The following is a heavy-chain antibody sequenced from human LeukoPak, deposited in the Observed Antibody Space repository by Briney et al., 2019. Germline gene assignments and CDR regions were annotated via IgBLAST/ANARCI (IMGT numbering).Heavy chain of an antibody. CDR1: GYSLTNYY. CDR2: ISAYNGNT. V-gene: IGHV1-18*04. D-gene: IGHD2-2*02. CDR3: ARTGYCSSTSCYTGIRAFDI. J-gene: IGHJ3*02. Sequence: ASVTVSCKAFGYSLTNYYVHWVRQAPGQGLEWMGWISAYNGNTNYAQKLQGRVTMTTDTSTSTAYMELRSLRSDDTAVYYCARTGYCSSTSCYTGIRAFDIWGQGTLVTVSS.